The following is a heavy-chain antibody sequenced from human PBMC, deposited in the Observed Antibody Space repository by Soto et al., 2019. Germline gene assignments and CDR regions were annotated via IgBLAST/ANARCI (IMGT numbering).Heavy chain of an antibody. V-gene: IGHV1-69*06. CDR3: AREGYCSGGSCGAWFDP. CDR2: IIPIFGTA. J-gene: IGHJ5*02. Sequence: QVQLVQSGAEVKKPGSSVKVSCKASGGTFSSYAISWVRQAPGQGLEWMGGIIPIFGTANYAQKFQGRVTITADKATSTAYRELSSLRSEDTAVYYCAREGYCSGGSCGAWFDPWGQGTLVTVSS. CDR1: GGTFSSYA. D-gene: IGHD2-15*01.